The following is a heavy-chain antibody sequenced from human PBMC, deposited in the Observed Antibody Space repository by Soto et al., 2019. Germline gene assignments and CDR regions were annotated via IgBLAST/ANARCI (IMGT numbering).Heavy chain of an antibody. V-gene: IGHV3-11*01. Sequence: QVQLVESGGGLVKPGWSLRLSCAASGFTFSDYYMSWIRQAPGKGLEWVSYISSSGSTIYYADSVKGRFTISRDNAKNSLYLQMNSLRAEDTAVYYCARQKAWTGEWLSLYAPGMDVWGQGTTVTVSS. D-gene: IGHD3-22*01. CDR2: ISSSGSTI. CDR1: GFTFSDYY. J-gene: IGHJ6*02. CDR3: ARQKAWTGEWLSLYAPGMDV.